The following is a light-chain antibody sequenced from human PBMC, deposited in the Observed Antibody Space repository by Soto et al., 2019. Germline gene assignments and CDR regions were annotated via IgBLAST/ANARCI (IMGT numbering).Light chain of an antibody. CDR1: QSVSTN. J-gene: IGKJ1*01. V-gene: IGKV3D-15*01. CDR3: QQYSTGPPWT. CDR2: GAS. Sequence: IVMTQSPATLSVSPGQRATLSCRASQSVSTNLAWYQQKPGQAPRLLIYGASTRATGIPARFSGSGSGTEFSLTISGLQSDDFAVYYCQQYSTGPPWTFGQGTRV.